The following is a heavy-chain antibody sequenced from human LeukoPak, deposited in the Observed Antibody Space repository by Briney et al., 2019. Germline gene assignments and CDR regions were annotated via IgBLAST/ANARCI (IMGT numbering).Heavy chain of an antibody. CDR3: ATLVRGSNSYYPH. D-gene: IGHD3-10*01. Sequence: GASVKVSCKASGYPFTDYYMHWIRQARGQGLECMGWTNPNTGDTNYPQKFQGRVTMTTDTSISTAYMDLSRLSSDDTAVYYCATLVRGSNSYYPHWGQGTLVTVSS. CDR1: GYPFTDYY. CDR2: TNPNTGDT. V-gene: IGHV1-2*02. J-gene: IGHJ4*02.